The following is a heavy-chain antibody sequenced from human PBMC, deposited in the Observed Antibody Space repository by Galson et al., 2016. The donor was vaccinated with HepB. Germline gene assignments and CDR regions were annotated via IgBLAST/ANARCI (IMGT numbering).Heavy chain of an antibody. J-gene: IGHJ4*02. CDR3: AKGLWSGFYTEIDY. CDR1: GLTFDDYA. Sequence: SLRLSCAASGLTFDDYAMHWVRQAPGKGLEWVSGISWNSCNTGYADSVKGRFTISRDNAKNSLYLQMNSLRVEDTALYYCAKGLWSGFYTEIDYWGQGTLVTVSS. V-gene: IGHV3-9*01. D-gene: IGHD3-3*01. CDR2: ISWNSCNT.